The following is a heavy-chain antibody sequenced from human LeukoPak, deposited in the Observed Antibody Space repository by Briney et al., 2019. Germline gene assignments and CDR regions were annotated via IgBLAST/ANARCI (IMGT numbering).Heavy chain of an antibody. J-gene: IGHJ5*02. CDR2: IDYTGRT. CDR1: GGSISNNY. Sequence: PSETLSLTCTVSGGSISNNYWNWIRQPPGKGLEWIGYIDYTGRTNYNPSLKSRVTRSIDTSENQFSLKLPSVTAADTAVYYCARDRVAASGLLDPWGQGTLVTVSS. D-gene: IGHD6-13*01. CDR3: ARDRVAASGLLDP. V-gene: IGHV4-59*01.